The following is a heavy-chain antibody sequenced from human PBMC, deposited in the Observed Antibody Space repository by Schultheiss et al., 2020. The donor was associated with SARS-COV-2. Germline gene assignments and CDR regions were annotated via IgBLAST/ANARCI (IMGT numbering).Heavy chain of an antibody. CDR1: GYTFTSYY. J-gene: IGHJ4*02. CDR3: AREGPYCSSTSCYTEDY. D-gene: IGHD2-2*02. CDR2: INPSGGST. V-gene: IGHV1-46*03. Sequence: ASVKVSCKASGYTFTSYYMHWVRQAPGQGLEWMGIINPSGGSTSYAQKFQGRVTMTRDTSTSTVYMELSSLRSEDTAVYYCAREGPYCSSTSCYTEDYWGQGTLVTVSS.